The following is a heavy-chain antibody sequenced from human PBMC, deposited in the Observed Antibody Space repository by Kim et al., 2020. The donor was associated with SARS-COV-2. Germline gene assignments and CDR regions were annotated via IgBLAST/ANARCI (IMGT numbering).Heavy chain of an antibody. J-gene: IGHJ6*02. V-gene: IGHV3-48*03. CDR2: ISSSGSTI. CDR1: GFTFSSYE. CDR3: ARDILGIGLYYYYGMDV. D-gene: IGHD7-27*01. Sequence: GGSLRLSCAASGFTFSSYEMNWVRQAPGKGLEWVSYISSSGSTIYYADSVKGRFTISRDNAKNSLYLQMNSLRAEDTAVYYCARDILGIGLYYYYGMDVWGQGTTVTVSS.